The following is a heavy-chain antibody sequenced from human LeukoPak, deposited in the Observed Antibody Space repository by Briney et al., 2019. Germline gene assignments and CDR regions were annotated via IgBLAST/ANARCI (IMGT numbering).Heavy chain of an antibody. CDR2: IWYDGSNK. V-gene: IGHV3-33*01. CDR3: ARDWAGSYGMDV. J-gene: IGHJ6*02. CDR1: GFTFGSYG. Sequence: PGGSLRLSCAASGFTFGSYGMHWVRQAPGKGLEWVAVIWYDGSNKYYADSVKGRFTISRDNSKNTLYLQMNSLRAEDTAVYYCARDWAGSYGMDVWGQGTTVTVSS. D-gene: IGHD3-16*01.